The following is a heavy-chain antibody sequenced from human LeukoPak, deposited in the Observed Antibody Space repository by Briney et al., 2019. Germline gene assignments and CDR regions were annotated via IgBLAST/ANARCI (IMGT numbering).Heavy chain of an antibody. D-gene: IGHD1-26*01. CDR1: GGTFSSYA. J-gene: IGHJ6*03. CDR2: IIPIFGTA. Sequence: ASVKVSCKASGGTFSSYAISWVRQAPGQGLEWMGGIIPIFGTANYAQKFQGRVTITADKSTSTAYMELSSLRSEDTAVYYCARNPVEPLRYMDVWGKGTTVTVSS. CDR3: ARNPVEPLRYMDV. V-gene: IGHV1-69*06.